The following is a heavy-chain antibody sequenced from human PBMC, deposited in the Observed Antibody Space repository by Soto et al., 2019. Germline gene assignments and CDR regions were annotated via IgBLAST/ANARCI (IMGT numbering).Heavy chain of an antibody. CDR2: IYWDGDK. CDR3: VHSRGSPQYYYYYSLDV. CDR1: GFSLSTSAVG. Sequence: SGPTLVNPTQTLTLTCSFSGFSLSTSAVGVGWIRQPPGRALEWLALIYWDGDKRYSPSLKSRLTITKDTSKNQVVLTMTNMDPVDTATYFCVHSRGSPQYYYYYSLDVWGQGTTVTVSS. J-gene: IGHJ6*02. D-gene: IGHD1-26*01. V-gene: IGHV2-5*02.